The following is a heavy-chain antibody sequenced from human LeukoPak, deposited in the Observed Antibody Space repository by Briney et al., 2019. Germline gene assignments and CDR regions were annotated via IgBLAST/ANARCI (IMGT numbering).Heavy chain of an antibody. Sequence: ASVKVSCKASGYTFTSYYMHWVRQASGQGLGWMGIINPSGGSTSYAQKFQGRVTMTRDMSTSTDYMELSSLRSEDTAVYYCARDNSVEDTAWWFDPGGQGTLVTVSS. CDR1: GYTFTSYY. V-gene: IGHV1-46*01. J-gene: IGHJ5*02. CDR3: ARDNSVEDTAWWFDP. D-gene: IGHD4-23*01. CDR2: INPSGGST.